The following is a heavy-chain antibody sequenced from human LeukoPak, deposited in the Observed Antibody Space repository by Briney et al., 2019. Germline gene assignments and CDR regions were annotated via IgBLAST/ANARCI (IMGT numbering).Heavy chain of an antibody. CDR2: IIPIFGTA. Sequence: ASVKVSCKASGGTFSSYAISWVRQAPGQGLEWMGGIIPIFGTANYAQKFQGRVTITADESTSTAYMELSSLRSEDTAVYYCARGENYGYCNGGSCQFDYWGQGTLSPSPQ. CDR1: GGTFSSYA. J-gene: IGHJ4*02. CDR3: ARGENYGYCNGGSCQFDY. V-gene: IGHV1-69*13. D-gene: IGHD2-15*01.